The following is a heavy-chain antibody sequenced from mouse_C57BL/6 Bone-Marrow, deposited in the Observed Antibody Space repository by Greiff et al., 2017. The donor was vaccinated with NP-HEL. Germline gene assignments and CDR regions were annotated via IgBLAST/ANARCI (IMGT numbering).Heavy chain of an antibody. CDR1: GYTFTSYD. CDR3: ARGVYGRGFYFDY. J-gene: IGHJ2*01. V-gene: IGHV1-85*01. CDR2: ISPRDGST. D-gene: IGHD1-1*01. Sequence: VQLVESGPELVKPGASVKLSCKASGYTFTSYDINWVKQRPGQGLEWIGWISPRDGSTKSNEKFKGKATLTVDTSSSTAYMELHSLTSEDSAVYFCARGVYGRGFYFDYWGQGTTLTVSS.